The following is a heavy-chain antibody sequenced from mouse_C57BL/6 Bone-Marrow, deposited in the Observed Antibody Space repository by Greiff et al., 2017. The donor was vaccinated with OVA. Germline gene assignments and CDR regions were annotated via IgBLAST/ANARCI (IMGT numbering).Heavy chain of an antibody. CDR1: GYTFTGYW. D-gene: IGHD2-4*01. Sequence: QVQLQQSGAELMKPGASVKLSCKATGYTFTGYWIEWVKQRPGHGLEWIGEILPGSGSTNYTEKFKGKATFTADTSSNTAYMQLSSLTTEDSAIYYSAREDYDGDYAMDYWGQGTSVTVSS. CDR3: AREDYDGDYAMDY. V-gene: IGHV1-9*01. CDR2: ILPGSGST. J-gene: IGHJ4*01.